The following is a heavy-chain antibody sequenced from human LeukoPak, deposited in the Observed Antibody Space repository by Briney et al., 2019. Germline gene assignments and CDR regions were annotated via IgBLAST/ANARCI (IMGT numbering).Heavy chain of an antibody. CDR1: GYSFTSYW. Sequence: GESLKISCKGSGYSFTSYWIGWVRQMPGKGLEWMGIIYPGDSDTRYSPSFQGQVTISADKSISTAYLQWSSLKASDTAMYYCARMYMVRGVIRWFDPWGQGTLVTVSS. J-gene: IGHJ5*02. D-gene: IGHD3-10*01. CDR3: ARMYMVRGVIRWFDP. CDR2: IYPGDSDT. V-gene: IGHV5-51*01.